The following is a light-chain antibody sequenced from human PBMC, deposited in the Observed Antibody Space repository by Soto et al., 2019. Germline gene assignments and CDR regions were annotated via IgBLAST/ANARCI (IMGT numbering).Light chain of an antibody. CDR2: EVT. Sequence: QYALTQPASVSGSLGQSITISCTGTSSDIGGYNYVSWYQQHPGRAPKVMIYEVTNRPSGVSIRCSGSKSGDTASLTLSGLQAEDEADYYSSSYPTSSTRVVFGGGTKLTVL. J-gene: IGLJ2*01. CDR1: SSDIGGYNY. V-gene: IGLV2-14*01. CDR3: SSYPTSSTRVV.